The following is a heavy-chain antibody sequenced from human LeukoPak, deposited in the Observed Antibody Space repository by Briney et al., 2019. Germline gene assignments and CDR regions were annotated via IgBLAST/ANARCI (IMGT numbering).Heavy chain of an antibody. CDR1: GGSISSYY. D-gene: IGHD1-26*01. J-gene: IGHJ4*02. Sequence: ASETLSLTCTVSGGSISSYYWTWIRQPAGKGREWIGRIYPSGSTNYNPSLKSRVTMSVDTSKNQFSLKLSSVTAADTAVYYCARENSGSYREFDYWGQGTLVTVSS. CDR3: ARENSGSYREFDY. CDR2: IYPSGST. V-gene: IGHV4-4*07.